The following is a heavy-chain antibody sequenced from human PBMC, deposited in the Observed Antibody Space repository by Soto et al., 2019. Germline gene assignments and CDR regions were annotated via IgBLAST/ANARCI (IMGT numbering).Heavy chain of an antibody. CDR1: GYTFTSYD. J-gene: IGHJ5*02. V-gene: IGHV1-8*01. CDR3: AARRSYYYGSGSLGPWFDP. CDR2: MNPNSGNT. Sequence: QVQLVQSGAEVKKPGASVKVSCKASGYTFTSYDINWVRQATGQGLEWMGWMNPNSGNTGDAQKFKGRVTMTRNTSISTAYMELSSLRSEDTAVYYCAARRSYYYGSGSLGPWFDPWGQGTLVTVSS. D-gene: IGHD3-10*01.